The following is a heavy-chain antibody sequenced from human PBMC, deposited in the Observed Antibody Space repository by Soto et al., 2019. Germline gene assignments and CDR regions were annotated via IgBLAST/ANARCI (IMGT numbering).Heavy chain of an antibody. CDR1: GGSISSGGYY. CDR2: IYYSGST. J-gene: IGHJ5*02. CDR3: ARTYCTNGVCPDWFDP. Sequence: NPSETLSLTCTVSGGSISSGGYYWSWIRQHPGKGLEWIGYIYYSGSTYYNPSLKSRVTISVDTSKNQFSLKLSSVTAADTAVYYCARTYCTNGVCPDWFDPWGQGTLVTVSS. V-gene: IGHV4-31*03. D-gene: IGHD2-8*01.